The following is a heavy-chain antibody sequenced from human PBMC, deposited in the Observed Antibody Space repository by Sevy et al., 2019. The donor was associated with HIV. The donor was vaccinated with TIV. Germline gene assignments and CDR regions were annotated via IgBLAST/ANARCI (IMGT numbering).Heavy chain of an antibody. Sequence: GGSLRLSCAASGFSFTSTWMAWVRQAPGKGLEWLANIREDGGLKNYADSVKGRFAIYRDNAKNSLYLQMDSLSPEDTAVYYCPRDPGYSSLDIWGQETMVTVSS. CDR3: PRDPGYSSLDI. V-gene: IGHV3-7*01. J-gene: IGHJ3*02. D-gene: IGHD6-13*01. CDR2: IREDGGLK. CDR1: GFSFTSTW.